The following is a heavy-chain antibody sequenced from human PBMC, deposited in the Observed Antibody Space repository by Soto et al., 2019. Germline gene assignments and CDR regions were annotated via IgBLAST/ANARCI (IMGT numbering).Heavy chain of an antibody. CDR3: TKGGRTTSYYWEY. CDR1: GFTLSYYY. D-gene: IGHD3-10*01. CDR2: IDGRSDNI. J-gene: IGHJ1*01. Sequence: GGSLRLSCAASGFTLSYYYMTWIRQTPGKGLEWVAHIDGRSDNIGYADSVKGRFTISRDNARNSLFLQMNSVTADDTGVYFCTKGGRTTSYYWEYWGPGALVTVSS. V-gene: IGHV3-11*06.